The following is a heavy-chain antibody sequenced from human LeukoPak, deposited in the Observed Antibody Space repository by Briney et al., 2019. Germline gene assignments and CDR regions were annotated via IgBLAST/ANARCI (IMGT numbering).Heavy chain of an antibody. V-gene: IGHV3-7*01. J-gene: IGHJ5*02. Sequence: GGSLRLSXAASGFTFSSYWMSWVRQAPGKGLEWVANIKQDGSEKYYVDSVKGRFTISRDNAKNSLYLQMNSLRAEDTAVYYCATISSGWYRHNWFDPWGQGTLVTVSS. CDR3: ATISSGWYRHNWFDP. D-gene: IGHD6-19*01. CDR1: GFTFSSYW. CDR2: IKQDGSEK.